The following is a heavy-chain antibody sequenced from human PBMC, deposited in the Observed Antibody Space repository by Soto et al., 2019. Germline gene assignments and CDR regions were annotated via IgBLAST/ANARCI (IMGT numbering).Heavy chain of an antibody. CDR3: ARESEDLTSNFDY. CDR2: ISSTTNYI. J-gene: IGHJ4*02. CDR1: GFTFTRYS. Sequence: AGGSLRLSCAASGFTFTRYSMNWVRQAPGKGLEWVSSISSTTNYIYYADSMKGRFTVSRDNAKNSVYLDMNSLSDEDTAVYYCARESEDLTSNFDYWGQGTLVTVSS. V-gene: IGHV3-21*01.